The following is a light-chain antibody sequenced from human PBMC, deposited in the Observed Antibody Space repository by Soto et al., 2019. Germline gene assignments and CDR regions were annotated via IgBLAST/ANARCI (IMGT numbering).Light chain of an antibody. CDR2: DVT. CDR3: SSYTTVNTVVV. Sequence: QSALTQPASVSGSPGQSITFSCTGTTDDIGAYNYVSWYQHHPGKAPKLLIYDVTDRPSGVSDRFSGSKSGTTASLTISGLQAADEADYFCSSYTTVNTVVVFGGGTKLTVL. J-gene: IGLJ3*02. V-gene: IGLV2-14*03. CDR1: TDDIGAYNY.